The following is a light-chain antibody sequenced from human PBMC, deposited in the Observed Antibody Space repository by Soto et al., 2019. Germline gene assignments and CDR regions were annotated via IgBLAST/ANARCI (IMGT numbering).Light chain of an antibody. Sequence: DIQMTQSPSSLSASVGDRFTITWRASQSISSYLNWYQQKPGKAPKLLIYAASSLQSGVPSRFSGSGSGTGFTLTITSLQPEDSATYHCQQSYITPLTFGQGTRLEIK. J-gene: IGKJ5*01. CDR2: AAS. V-gene: IGKV1-39*01. CDR3: QQSYITPLT. CDR1: QSISSY.